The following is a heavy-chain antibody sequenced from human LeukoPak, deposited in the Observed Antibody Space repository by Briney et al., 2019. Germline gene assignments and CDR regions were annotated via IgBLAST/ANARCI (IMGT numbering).Heavy chain of an antibody. CDR2: IYYSGST. V-gene: IGHV4-39*01. CDR1: GGSISSSSYY. Sequence: SETLSLTCTVSGGSISSSSYYWGWIRQPPGKGLEWIGSIYYSGSTYYNPSLKSRVTISVDTSKNQFSLKLSSVTAADTAVYYCARLDYDYVWRSYRAFDYWGQGTLVTVSS. CDR3: ARLDYDYVWRSYRAFDY. D-gene: IGHD3-16*02. J-gene: IGHJ4*02.